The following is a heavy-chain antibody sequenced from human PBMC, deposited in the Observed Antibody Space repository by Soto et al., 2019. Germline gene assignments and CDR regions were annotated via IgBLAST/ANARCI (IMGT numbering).Heavy chain of an antibody. CDR1: GGTFSSYA. J-gene: IGHJ5*02. CDR3: ARPMRYHYDRSGQSAWFDP. V-gene: IGHV1-69*13. CDR2: IIPIFGTA. Sequence: SVKVSCKASGGTFSSYAISWVRQAPGQGLEWMGGIIPIFGTANYAQKFQGRVTITADESTSTAYMELSSLRSEDTAVYYCARPMRYHYDRSGQSAWFDPWGQGTQVTAPQ. D-gene: IGHD3-22*01.